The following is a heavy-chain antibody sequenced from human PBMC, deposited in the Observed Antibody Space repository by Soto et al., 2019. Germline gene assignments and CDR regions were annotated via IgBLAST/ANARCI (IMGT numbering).Heavy chain of an antibody. CDR2: IHYSGST. CDR3: ATFRGMSTATTERSFDY. Sequence: SETLSLTCAVYGGSFSGYYWTWIRQPPGKGLEWAASIHYSGSTFYNPSLKSRVVISVDTSKNQFSLKLNSVTAADAAVYYCATFRGMSTATTERSFDYWGQGTLVTVSS. V-gene: IGHV4-34*01. J-gene: IGHJ4*02. D-gene: IGHD4-17*01. CDR1: GGSFSGYY.